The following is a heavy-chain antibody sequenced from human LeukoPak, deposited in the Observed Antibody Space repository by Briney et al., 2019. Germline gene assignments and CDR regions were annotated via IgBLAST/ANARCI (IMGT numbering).Heavy chain of an antibody. CDR1: GFTFNNYG. D-gene: IGHD5-12*01. Sequence: GGSLRLSCAASGFTFNNYGMHWVRQAPGKGLEWVAVSWFDGSNKYYTDSVKGRFTIPRDNSKNTLYLQMNSLRAEDTAVYYCARDRGLYSGHDLSYFDYWGQGTLVTVSS. CDR3: ARDRGLYSGHDLSYFDY. V-gene: IGHV3-33*01. CDR2: SWFDGSNK. J-gene: IGHJ4*02.